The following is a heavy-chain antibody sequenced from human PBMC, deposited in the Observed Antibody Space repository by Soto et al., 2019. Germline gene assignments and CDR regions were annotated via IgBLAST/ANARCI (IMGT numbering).Heavy chain of an antibody. CDR2: IYHSGST. D-gene: IGHD3-22*01. V-gene: IGHV4-30-2*01. CDR1: GGSISSGGYS. CDR3: ARARYYYDSRGNWFDP. J-gene: IGHJ5*02. Sequence: SETLSLTCAVSGGSISSGGYSWSWIRQPPGKGLEWIGYIYHSGSTYYNPSLKSRVTISEDRSKNQFSLKLSSVTAADTAVYYCARARYYYDSRGNWFDPWGQGTLVTVSS.